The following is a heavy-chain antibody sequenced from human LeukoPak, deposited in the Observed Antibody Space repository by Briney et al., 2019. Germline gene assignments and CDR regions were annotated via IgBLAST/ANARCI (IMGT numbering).Heavy chain of an antibody. CDR3: ARGLHPTDPYYYYYMDV. V-gene: IGHV4-4*07. D-gene: IGHD3-16*01. J-gene: IGHJ6*03. CDR2: IYTSGST. CDR1: GGSISSYY. Sequence: TSETLSLTCTVSGGSISSYYWSWIRQPAGKGLEWIGRIYTSGSTNYNPSLKGRVTMSVDTSKNQFSLKLSSVTAADTAVYYCARGLHPTDPYYYYYMDVWGKGTTVTVSS.